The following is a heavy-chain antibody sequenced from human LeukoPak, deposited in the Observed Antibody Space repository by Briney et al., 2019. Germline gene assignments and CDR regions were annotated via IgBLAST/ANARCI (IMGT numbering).Heavy chain of an antibody. Sequence: GTLRLSCAASGFTFSSYGMSWVRQAPGKGLEWVSGVSGNGGSTYYADSVKGRFTISRDNSKNTLNLQMNNLRAEDTAMYFCAKEGGLRTSWSFDYWGQGTVVTVSS. CDR1: GFTFSSYG. V-gene: IGHV3-23*01. D-gene: IGHD6-13*01. J-gene: IGHJ4*02. CDR2: VSGNGGST. CDR3: AKEGGLRTSWSFDY.